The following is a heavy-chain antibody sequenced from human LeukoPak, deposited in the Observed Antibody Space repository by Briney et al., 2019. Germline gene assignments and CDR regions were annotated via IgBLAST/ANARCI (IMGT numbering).Heavy chain of an antibody. CDR1: GGSISSSSYY. Sequence: SETLSLTCTVSGGSISSSSYYWGCIRQPPGKGLEWIGSIYYSGSTYYNPSLKSRVTISVDTSKNQFSLKLSSVTAADTAVYYCARHDLYYDILTGYYPPLYFDYWGQGTLVTVSS. V-gene: IGHV4-39*01. J-gene: IGHJ4*02. CDR3: ARHDLYYDILTGYYPPLYFDY. D-gene: IGHD3-9*01. CDR2: IYYSGST.